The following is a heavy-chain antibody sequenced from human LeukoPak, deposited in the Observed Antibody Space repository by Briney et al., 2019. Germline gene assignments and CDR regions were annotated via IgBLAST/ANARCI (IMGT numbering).Heavy chain of an antibody. J-gene: IGHJ3*02. V-gene: IGHV3-7*01. CDR1: GFTFSSYW. CDR2: IKQDGGEK. Sequence: GGSLRLSCAASGFTFSSYWMTWVRQAPGKGLEWVANIKQDGGEKYYADSEKGRFTISRDNAENSLYLQVNSLRADDTAVYYCAKFNTSPGHALDIWGRGTMVTVSS. CDR3: AKFNTSPGHALDI. D-gene: IGHD2-2*01.